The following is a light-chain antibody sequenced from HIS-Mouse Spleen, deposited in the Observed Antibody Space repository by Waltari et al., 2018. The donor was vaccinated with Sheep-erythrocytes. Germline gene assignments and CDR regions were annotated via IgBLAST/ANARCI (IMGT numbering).Light chain of an antibody. Sequence: QSVLTQPPSASGTPGQRVTISCSGSSSNIGSNTVNWYQQLPGTAPKLLIYSNKRRPSGVPERFAGSKSGNSASLAISGLQSEDEADYYCAAWDDSLNGPVFGGGTKLTVL. CDR3: AAWDDSLNGPV. J-gene: IGLJ3*02. CDR1: SSNIGSNT. CDR2: SNK. V-gene: IGLV1-44*01.